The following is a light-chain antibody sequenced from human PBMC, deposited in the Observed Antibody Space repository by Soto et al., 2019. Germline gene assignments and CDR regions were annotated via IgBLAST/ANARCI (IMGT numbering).Light chain of an antibody. CDR2: DAS. V-gene: IGKV1-33*01. CDR3: QQYDDLPYT. CDR1: QDISKY. Sequence: DIQMTQSPSSLSASVGDRVTITCQASQDISKYLNWYQQKPGKAPKFLIYDASNLQTGVPSRFSGSGSGTDFSFTISSLQPEDIGTYYCQQYDDLPYTFGQGTKLEIK. J-gene: IGKJ2*01.